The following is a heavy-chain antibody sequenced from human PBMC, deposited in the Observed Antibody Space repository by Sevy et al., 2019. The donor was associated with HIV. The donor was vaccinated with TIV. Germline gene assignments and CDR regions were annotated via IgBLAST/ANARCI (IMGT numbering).Heavy chain of an antibody. CDR1: GYTLTELS. J-gene: IGHJ4*02. CDR2: FDPEDGET. D-gene: IGHD3-3*01. CDR3: ASWRRLLEWLLSPYFDY. V-gene: IGHV1-24*01. Sequence: ASVKVSCKVSGYTLTELSMHWVRQAPGKGLEWMGGFDPEDGETIYAQKFQGRVTMTEDTSTDTAYMELSSLRSEDTAVYYCASWRRLLEWLLSPYFDYWGQGTLVTVSS.